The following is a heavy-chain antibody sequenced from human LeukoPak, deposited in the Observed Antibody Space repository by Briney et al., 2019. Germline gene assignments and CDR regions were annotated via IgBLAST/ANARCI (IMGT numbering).Heavy chain of an antibody. CDR2: IYYSGST. CDR3: ARSERERIVLGVYAYFDY. CDR1: GGSISSSSYY. J-gene: IGHJ4*02. D-gene: IGHD2-8*02. V-gene: IGHV4-39*01. Sequence: SETLSLTCTVSGGSISSSSYYWGCLRPPPGLGLEWIGSIYYSGSTYYNPSLKRRVTISVDTSNNQFSLKLSSGTAADTAVYYCARSERERIVLGVYAYFDYWGQGTLVTVSS.